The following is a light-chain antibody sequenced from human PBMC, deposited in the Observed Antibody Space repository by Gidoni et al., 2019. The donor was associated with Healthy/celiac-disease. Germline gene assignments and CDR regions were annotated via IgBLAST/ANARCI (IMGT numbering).Light chain of an antibody. J-gene: IGLJ1*01. Sequence: QSVLTQPPSASWTPGPRVTISCSGSSSNIGSNTVNWYQQLPGTAPKLLIYSNNQRPSGVPDRFSGSKSGTSASLAISGLQSEDEADYYCAAWDDSLNGPFYVFGTGTKVTVL. CDR2: SNN. CDR3: AAWDDSLNGPFYV. V-gene: IGLV1-44*01. CDR1: SSNIGSNT.